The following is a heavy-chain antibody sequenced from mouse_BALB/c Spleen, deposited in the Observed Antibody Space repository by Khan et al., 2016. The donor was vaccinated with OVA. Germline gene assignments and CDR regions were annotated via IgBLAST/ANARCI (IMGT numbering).Heavy chain of an antibody. J-gene: IGHJ3*01. CDR3: ARKGDDGYFLTY. CDR1: GYTFTDYF. Sequence: QVQLKQSGPELVKPGASVKMSCKASGYTFTDYFISWVKQRTGQGLEWIGEIFPGSGSTYYNEKFKGKATLTVDKSSNTAYMQLSSLTSEDSAVYVCARKGDDGYFLTYWGQGTLVTVSA. CDR2: IFPGSGST. V-gene: IGHV1-77*01. D-gene: IGHD2-3*01.